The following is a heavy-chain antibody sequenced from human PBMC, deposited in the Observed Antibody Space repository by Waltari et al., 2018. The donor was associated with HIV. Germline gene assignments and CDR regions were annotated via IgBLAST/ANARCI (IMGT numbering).Heavy chain of an antibody. CDR1: GFIFTPYS. D-gene: IGHD6-6*01. V-gene: IGHV3-21*02. J-gene: IGHJ5*02. CDR3: ARDSRGSTWSLNWFDP. Sequence: EVQLVESGGGPVKPGESLRLSCVTSGFIFTPYSMNWVRQAPGKGPEWVSSISSSGNFKHYADSVKGRFTISRDNAENSLYLQMNGLRAEDTAIYYCARDSRGSTWSLNWFDPWGQGTLVTVSS. CDR2: ISSSGNFK.